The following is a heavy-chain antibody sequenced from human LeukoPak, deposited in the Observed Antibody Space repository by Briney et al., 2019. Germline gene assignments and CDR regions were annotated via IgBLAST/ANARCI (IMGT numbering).Heavy chain of an antibody. V-gene: IGHV3-15*01. CDR2: IKSKTDGGTT. CDR1: GFTFSSFG. D-gene: IGHD2-15*01. Sequence: GGSLRLSCAASGFTFSSFGMHWVRQAPGKGLEWVGRIKSKTDGGTTDYAAPVKGRFTISRDDSKNTLYLQMNSLKTEDTAVYYCTTDYRWSDFDYWGQGTLVTVSS. CDR3: TTDYRWSDFDY. J-gene: IGHJ4*02.